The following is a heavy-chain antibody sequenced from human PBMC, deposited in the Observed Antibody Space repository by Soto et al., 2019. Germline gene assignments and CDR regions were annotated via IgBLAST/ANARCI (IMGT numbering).Heavy chain of an antibody. J-gene: IGHJ3*02. Sequence: GGSLSLSCAASGFTFSSYSMNWVRQAPGKGLEWVSSISSSGSYIYYADSVRGRFTISRDNAKNSLFLQMNSLTAEDTALYYCARDPYDSGGYAAFDIWGQGTMVTVSS. CDR1: GFTFSSYS. CDR2: ISSSGSYI. V-gene: IGHV3-21*06. CDR3: ARDPYDSGGYAAFDI. D-gene: IGHD3-22*01.